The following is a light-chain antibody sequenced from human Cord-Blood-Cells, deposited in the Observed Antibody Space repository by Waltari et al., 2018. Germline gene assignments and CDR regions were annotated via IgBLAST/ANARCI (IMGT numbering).Light chain of an antibody. CDR3: SSYTSSSTPVV. Sequence: QSALTQPASVSGSPGQSITISCTGTSSDVGGYNYVSWYQQHPGKAPKPMIYDVSNRPSGVSKRFSGSKSGNTASLTISGLQAEDEADYYCSSYTSSSTPVVFGGGTKLTVL. J-gene: IGLJ2*01. CDR1: SSDVGGYNY. CDR2: DVS. V-gene: IGLV2-14*01.